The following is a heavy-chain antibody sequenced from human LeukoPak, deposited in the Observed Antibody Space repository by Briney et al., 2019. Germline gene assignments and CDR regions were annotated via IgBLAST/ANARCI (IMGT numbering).Heavy chain of an antibody. CDR1: GGSISSSY. CDR3: AXXXXXXSGWSPPLRD. J-gene: IGHJ4*02. V-gene: IGHV4-59*12. CDR2: IYYSGST. Sequence: PSETLSLTCTVSGGSISSSYWSWIRQPPGKGLEWIGYIYYSGSTNYNPSLKSRVTISVDTSKNQFSLKLSSVTAADTAVYYCAXXXXXXSGWSPPLRDWGQGTLVTVSS. D-gene: IGHD6-19*01.